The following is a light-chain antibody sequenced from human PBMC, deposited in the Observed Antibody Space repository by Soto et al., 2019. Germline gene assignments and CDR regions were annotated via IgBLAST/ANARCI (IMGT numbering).Light chain of an antibody. CDR3: QQRSNWQGAT. CDR1: QSVSSY. CDR2: DAS. Sequence: IVGTQSPATLSVSPGERATLSWRASQSVSSYLAWYQQKPGQAPRLLLYDASNRATGIPARLSGSGSGTDLTLTISSLETEDFAVYYCQQRSNWQGATFGGGTKVDIK. J-gene: IGKJ4*01. V-gene: IGKV3-11*01.